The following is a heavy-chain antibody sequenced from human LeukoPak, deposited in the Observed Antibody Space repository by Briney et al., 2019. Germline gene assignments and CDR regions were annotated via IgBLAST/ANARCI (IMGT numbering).Heavy chain of an antibody. J-gene: IGHJ4*02. CDR2: ISATGYTT. V-gene: IGHV3-23*01. D-gene: IGHD1-14*01. CDR3: ARGGGHHHFDY. CDR1: EFTFSSYG. Sequence: PGGCLRLSCAASEFTFSSYGMSWVRQAPGKGLEWVSSISATGYTTYYADSVKGRFTISTDNSKSTVYLQMNSLRAEDTAVYYCARGGGHHHFDYWGQGTLVTVSS.